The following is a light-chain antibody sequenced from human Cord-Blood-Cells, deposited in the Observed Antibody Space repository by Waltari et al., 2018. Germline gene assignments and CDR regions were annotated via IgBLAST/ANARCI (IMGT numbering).Light chain of an antibody. CDR1: QSVSSSY. CDR2: GAS. V-gene: IGKV3-20*01. CDR3: QQYGSSPVS. J-gene: IGKJ2*03. Sequence: EIVLTQPPGTLSLSPGERATLSCRASQSVSSSYLAWYQQKPGQAPRLLIYGASSRATGIPDRFSGSGSGTDFTLTISRLEPEDFAVYYCQQYGSSPVSFGQGTKLEIK.